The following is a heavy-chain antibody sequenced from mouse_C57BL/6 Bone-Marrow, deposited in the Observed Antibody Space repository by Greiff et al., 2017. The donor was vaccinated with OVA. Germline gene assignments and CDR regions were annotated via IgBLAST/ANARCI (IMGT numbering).Heavy chain of an antibody. CDR2: ISYDGSN. CDR3: ATGSCDY. CDR1: GYSITSGYY. J-gene: IGHJ2*01. D-gene: IGHD4-1*01. Sequence: VQLQQSGPGLVKPSQSLSLTCSVTGYSITSGYYWNWIRQFPGNKLEWMGYISYDGSNNYNPSLKNRISITRDTSKNQFFLKLNSVTTGDTATYYCATGSCDYWGQGTTLTVSS. V-gene: IGHV3-6*01.